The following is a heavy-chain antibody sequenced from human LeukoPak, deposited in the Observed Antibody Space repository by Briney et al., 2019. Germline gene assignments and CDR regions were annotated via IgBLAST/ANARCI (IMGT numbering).Heavy chain of an antibody. V-gene: IGHV4-38-2*01. D-gene: IGHD6-13*01. CDR3: ARKPYSSSSRWFDP. CDR2: IYHSGST. Sequence: SETLSLTCAVSGYSISSGYYRGWIRQPPGKGLEWIGSIYHSGSTYYNPSLKSRVTISVDTSKNQFSLKLSSVTAADTAVYYCARKPYSSSSRWFDPWGQGTLVTVSS. J-gene: IGHJ5*02. CDR1: GYSISSGYY.